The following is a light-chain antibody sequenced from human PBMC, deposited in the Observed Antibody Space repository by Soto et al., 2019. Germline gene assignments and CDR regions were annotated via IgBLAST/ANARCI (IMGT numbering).Light chain of an antibody. J-gene: IGKJ1*01. CDR2: LGS. CDR3: MQPLQSWT. V-gene: IGKV2-28*01. Sequence: VMTQSPLSLPVTPGEPSSISCRSSQSLLHSNGYNYLDWYLQKPGQSPQLLIYLGSNRASGVPDRFSGSGPGTDFTLKISRVEAEDVGVYYCMQPLQSWTFGQGTKVDIK. CDR1: QSLLHSNGYNY.